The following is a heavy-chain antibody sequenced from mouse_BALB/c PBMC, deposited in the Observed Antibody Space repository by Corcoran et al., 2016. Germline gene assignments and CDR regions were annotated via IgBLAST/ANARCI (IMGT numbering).Heavy chain of an antibody. D-gene: IGHD2-4*01. CDR1: GYTFTSYV. CDR2: INPYNDGT. Sequence: EVQLQESGPERVKPGASVKMSCKASGYTFTSYVLHWVKQKPGQGLDWIGYINPYNDGTKYNEKFKVKATLTSDKSSSTAYMELSSLTSEDSAVYYCARGHYDYGRDDYWGQGTTLTVSS. CDR3: ARGHYDYGRDDY. J-gene: IGHJ2*01. V-gene: IGHV1S136*01.